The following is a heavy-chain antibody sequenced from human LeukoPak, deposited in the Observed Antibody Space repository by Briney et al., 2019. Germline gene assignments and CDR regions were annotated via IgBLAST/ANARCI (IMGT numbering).Heavy chain of an antibody. V-gene: IGHV3-30*02. Sequence: GGSLRLSCAASGFTFSGSGMHWVRQAPGKGLEWVAFIRYHGSDKFYADSVKGRFTISRDNSKNTLSLQMNSLRAVDTAVYYCARTTKEFDILTGYYFDYWGQGTLVTVSS. CDR2: IRYHGSDK. CDR3: ARTTKEFDILTGYYFDY. CDR1: GFTFSGSG. J-gene: IGHJ4*02. D-gene: IGHD3-9*01.